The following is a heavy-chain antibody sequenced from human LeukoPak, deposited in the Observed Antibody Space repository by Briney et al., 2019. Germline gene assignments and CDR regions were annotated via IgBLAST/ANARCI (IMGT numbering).Heavy chain of an antibody. D-gene: IGHD1-7*01. CDR2: IRPGGSQD. CDR1: GFTFSNSW. V-gene: IGHV3-7*01. Sequence: GGTLRLSCVASGFTFSNSWMSWLRQAPGKGLEWVASIRPGGSQDYYMDSVKGRFTISRGNAENSLFLQMNSLRAEDTAVYFCARLMGTVTTYDFWGQGTLVRVSS. CDR3: ARLMGTVTTYDF. J-gene: IGHJ4*02.